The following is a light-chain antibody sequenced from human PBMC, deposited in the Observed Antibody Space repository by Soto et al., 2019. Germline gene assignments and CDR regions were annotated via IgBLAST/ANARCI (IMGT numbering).Light chain of an antibody. CDR1: QSVSTY. Sequence: EIVLTQSPATLSLSPGQRATLSCRASQSVSTYLAWYQQKPGQAPRLLIYDASTRATGIPARFSGSVSGTDFTLTISSLEPEDFAVYYYQQRSNWPPTWTFGQGTKVEIK. V-gene: IGKV3-11*01. CDR3: QQRSNWPPTWT. J-gene: IGKJ1*01. CDR2: DAS.